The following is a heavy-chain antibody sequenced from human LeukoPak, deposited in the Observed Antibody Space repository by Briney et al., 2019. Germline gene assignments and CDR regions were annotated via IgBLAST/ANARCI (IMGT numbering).Heavy chain of an antibody. Sequence: GSLRLSCAASGFTFSSYAVHWVRQAPGKGLEWVAVISYDGSNKYYADSVKGRFTISRDNSKSTLYLQMNSLGAEDTAVYYCARDKSSSWSHFDYWGQGTLVTVSS. V-gene: IGHV3-30*04. CDR2: ISYDGSNK. CDR3: ARDKSSSWSHFDY. D-gene: IGHD6-13*01. J-gene: IGHJ4*02. CDR1: GFTFSSYA.